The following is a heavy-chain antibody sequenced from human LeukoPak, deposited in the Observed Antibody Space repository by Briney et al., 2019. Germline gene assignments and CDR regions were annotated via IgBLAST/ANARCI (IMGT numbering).Heavy chain of an antibody. CDR2: IYYSGST. D-gene: IGHD2-15*01. CDR3: ARHRGNYDYSYMDV. CDR1: GDSISSASYY. Sequence: PSETLSLTCTVSGDSISSASYYWGWIRQPPGKGLEWIGSIYYSGSTYYNPSLKSRVTISVDSSRNQLSLKLSSVTAADTAVYYCARHRGNYDYSYMDVWGKGTTVTVSS. V-gene: IGHV4-39*01. J-gene: IGHJ6*03.